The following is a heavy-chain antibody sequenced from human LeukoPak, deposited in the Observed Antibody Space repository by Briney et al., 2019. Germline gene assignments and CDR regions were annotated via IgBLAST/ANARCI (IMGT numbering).Heavy chain of an antibody. CDR2: IYASGST. D-gene: IGHD6-13*01. V-gene: IGHV4-4*07. CDR3: ARFSSIAAAFDY. J-gene: IGHJ4*02. Sequence: SETLSLTCTVSGGSFSIYYWTWIRQPAGKGLEWIGRIYASGSTNYNPSLKSRVTMSVDTSKNQFSLKLSSVTAADTAVYYCARFSSIAAAFDYWGQGTLVTVST. CDR1: GGSFSIYY.